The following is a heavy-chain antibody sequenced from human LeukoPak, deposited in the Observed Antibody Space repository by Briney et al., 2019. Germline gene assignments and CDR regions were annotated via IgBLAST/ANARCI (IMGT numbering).Heavy chain of an antibody. CDR3: ARHGIAAARRMDV. Sequence: QSSETLSLTCTVSGGSISSYYWSWIRQPPGRGLEWIGYIYYSGSTNYNHSFKSRITMSVDTPKNQFSLNLSSVTAADTAVYYCARHGIAAARRMDVGGQGTTVTVSS. V-gene: IGHV4-59*08. J-gene: IGHJ6*02. CDR1: GGSISSYY. CDR2: IYYSGST. D-gene: IGHD6-13*01.